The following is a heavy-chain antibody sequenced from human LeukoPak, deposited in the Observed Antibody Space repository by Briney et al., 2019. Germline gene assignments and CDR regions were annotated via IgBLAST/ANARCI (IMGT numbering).Heavy chain of an antibody. CDR3: ARRGVVIRAVILLAFHNEAHYFDY. J-gene: IGHJ4*02. CDR2: IRESAGGT. V-gene: IGHV3-23*01. CDR1: GITLSNYG. Sequence: GGSLRLSCVVSGITLSNYGMSWIRQAPGKGLEWVAHIRESAGGTNYADSVKGRFTISRDNSKNTQYLQMNSLRAEDTAVYFCARRGVVIRAVILLAFHNEAHYFDYWGRGTLVTVSS. D-gene: IGHD3-10*01.